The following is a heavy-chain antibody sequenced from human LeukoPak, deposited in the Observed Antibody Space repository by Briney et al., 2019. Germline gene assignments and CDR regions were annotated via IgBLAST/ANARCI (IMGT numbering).Heavy chain of an antibody. CDR2: IIPIFGTA. CDR1: GGTFSSYA. D-gene: IGHD6-19*01. V-gene: IGHV1-69*05. Sequence: ASVKVSCKASGGTFSSYAISWVRQAPGQGLEWMGRIIPIFGTANYAQKFQGRVTITTDESTSTAYMELSSLRSEDTAVYYCARSSAVAGTANFEYWGQGTLVTVSS. J-gene: IGHJ4*02. CDR3: ARSSAVAGTANFEY.